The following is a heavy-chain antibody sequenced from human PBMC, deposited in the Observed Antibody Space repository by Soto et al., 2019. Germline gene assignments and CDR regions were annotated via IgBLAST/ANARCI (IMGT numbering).Heavy chain of an antibody. Sequence: SETLSLTPTVSCVSISSSSYYPVWNPQPPGEGLEWIGYIYYSGSTNYNPSLKSRVTISVDTSKNQFSLKLSSVTAADTAVYYCARDQVTIFGVVPTGWFDPWGQGTLVTVSS. V-gene: IGHV4-61*01. CDR3: ARDQVTIFGVVPTGWFDP. CDR1: CVSISSSSYY. CDR2: IYYSGST. J-gene: IGHJ5*02. D-gene: IGHD3-3*01.